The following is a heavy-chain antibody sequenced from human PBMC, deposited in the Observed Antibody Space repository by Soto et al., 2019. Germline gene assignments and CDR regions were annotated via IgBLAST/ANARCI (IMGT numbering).Heavy chain of an antibody. Sequence: PGGSLRLSCAASGFTFSSYWMSWVRQAPGKGLEWVANIKQDGSEKYYVDSVKGRFTISRDNAKNSLYLQMNSVRAEDTAVYYCARDGYCSGGSWCETPPCYLDFRGQGTLVT. CDR2: IKQDGSEK. D-gene: IGHD2-15*01. V-gene: IGHV3-7*01. CDR3: ARDGYCSGGSWCETPPCYLDF. CDR1: GFTFSSYW. J-gene: IGHJ4*02.